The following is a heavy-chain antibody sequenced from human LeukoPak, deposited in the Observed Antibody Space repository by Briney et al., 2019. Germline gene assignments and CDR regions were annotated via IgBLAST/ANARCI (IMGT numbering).Heavy chain of an antibody. V-gene: IGHV4-59*01. D-gene: IGHD3-22*01. CDR2: IYYSGST. J-gene: IGHJ4*02. CDR3: ARTYYYDSSGYSGFDY. Sequence: SETLSLTCTVSGGSISSYYWSWIRQPPGKGLEWIGYIYYSGSTNYNPSLKSRVTISVDTSKNQFSLKLSSVTAADTAVYYFARTYYYDSSGYSGFDYWGQGTLVTVSS. CDR1: GGSISSYY.